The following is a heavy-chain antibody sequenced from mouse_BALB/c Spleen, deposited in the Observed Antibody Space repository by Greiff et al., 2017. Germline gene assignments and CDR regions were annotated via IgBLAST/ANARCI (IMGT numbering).Heavy chain of an antibody. CDR3: ARDGGNYDAMDY. D-gene: IGHD2-1*01. Sequence: EVKVVESGGGLVEPGGSLKISCAASGFTFTSYGMSWVRQSPEKGLEWVAEISSGGSYTYYTDTVTGRFTIARDNAKNTLYLEMSSLRSVDTALYYCARDGGNYDAMDYWGQGTSVTVSS. J-gene: IGHJ4*01. V-gene: IGHV5-9-4*01. CDR1: GFTFTSYG. CDR2: ISSGGSYT.